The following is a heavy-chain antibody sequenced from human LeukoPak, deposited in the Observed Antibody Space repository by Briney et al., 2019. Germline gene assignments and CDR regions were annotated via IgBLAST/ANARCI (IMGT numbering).Heavy chain of an antibody. CDR1: GFTFSDYY. CDR2: ISSSSSYT. CDR3: ARYSDTGYSSSWYSTPFDY. J-gene: IGHJ4*02. Sequence: GSLRLSCAASGFTFSDYYMSWIRQAPGKGLEWVSYISSSSSYTSYADPVKGRFTISRDNAKNSLYLQMNSLRAEDTAVYYCARYSDTGYSSSWYSTPFDYWGQGTLVTVSS. V-gene: IGHV3-11*06. D-gene: IGHD6-13*01.